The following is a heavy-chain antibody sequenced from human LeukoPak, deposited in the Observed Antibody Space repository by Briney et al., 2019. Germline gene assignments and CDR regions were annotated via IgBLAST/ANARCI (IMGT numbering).Heavy chain of an antibody. V-gene: IGHV3-30*18. CDR2: ISYDGSNK. D-gene: IGHD4-11*01. CDR3: AKGDYSKPLDY. Sequence: PGGSLRLSCAASGFTFSSYGMHWVRQAPGKGLEWVAVISYDGSNKYYADSVKGRFTISRDNSKNTLYLQMNSLRAEDTAVYYCAKGDYSKPLDYWGQGTLVTVSS. CDR1: GFTFSSYG. J-gene: IGHJ4*02.